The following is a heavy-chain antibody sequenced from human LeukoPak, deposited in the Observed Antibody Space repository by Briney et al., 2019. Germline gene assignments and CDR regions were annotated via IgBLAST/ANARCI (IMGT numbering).Heavy chain of an antibody. CDR3: ARPEAVAATGAFDI. D-gene: IGHD6-19*01. CDR2: IYPGDSDT. Sequence: GESLKISCEGSGYSFTNYWIGWVRQMPGKGLEWMGIIYPGDSDTKYSPSFQGQVTISADRSINTAYLQWSSLKASDTAMYYCARPEAVAATGAFDIWGQGTMVTVSS. V-gene: IGHV5-51*01. J-gene: IGHJ3*02. CDR1: GYSFTNYW.